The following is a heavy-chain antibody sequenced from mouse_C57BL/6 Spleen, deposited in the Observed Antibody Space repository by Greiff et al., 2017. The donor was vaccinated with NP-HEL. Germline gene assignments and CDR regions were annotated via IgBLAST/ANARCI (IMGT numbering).Heavy chain of an antibody. V-gene: IGHV1-82*01. D-gene: IGHD1-1*01. Sequence: VQLQQSGPELVKPGASVKISCKASGYAFSSSWMNWVKQRPGKGLEWIGRIYPGDGDTNYNGKFKGKATLTADKSSSTAYLQLSSLTSEDSAVYSCARYGSSPYYAMDYWGQGTSVTVSS. J-gene: IGHJ4*01. CDR2: IYPGDGDT. CDR1: GYAFSSSW. CDR3: ARYGSSPYYAMDY.